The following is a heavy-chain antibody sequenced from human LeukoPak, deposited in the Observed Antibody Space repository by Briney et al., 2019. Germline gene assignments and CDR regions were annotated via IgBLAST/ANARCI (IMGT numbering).Heavy chain of an antibody. D-gene: IGHD3-10*01. J-gene: IGHJ6*02. V-gene: IGHV3-11*01. Sequence: GGSLRLSCAASGFTFNDYYMSWIRQAPGKGLEWVSYISSSGSTIYYADSVKGRFTISRDNAKNSLYLQMNSLRAEDTAVYYCARDAKFTIVQGVKYGMDVWGQGTTVTVSS. CDR2: ISSSGSTI. CDR3: ARDAKFTIVQGVKYGMDV. CDR1: GFTFNDYY.